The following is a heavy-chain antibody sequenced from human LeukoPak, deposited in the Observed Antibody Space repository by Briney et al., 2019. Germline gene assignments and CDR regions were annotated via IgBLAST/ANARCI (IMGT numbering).Heavy chain of an antibody. CDR3: VRVSGFCTNGVCPSFDP. J-gene: IGHJ5*02. Sequence: GGSLRLSCVASGFSFTNYAMNWVRQAPGKGLEWVATVSYDGTDTSYADSVKGRFAIFRGNSKNTLYLQMNSLRTEDTAVYYCVRVSGFCTNGVCPSFDPWGQGTLVTVSS. CDR1: GFSFTNYA. V-gene: IGHV3-30*09. D-gene: IGHD2-8*01. CDR2: VSYDGTDT.